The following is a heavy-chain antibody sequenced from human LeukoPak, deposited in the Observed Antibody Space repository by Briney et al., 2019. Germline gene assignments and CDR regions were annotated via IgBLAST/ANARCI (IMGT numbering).Heavy chain of an antibody. J-gene: IGHJ4*02. CDR2: IYHSGST. CDR3: ARADFANYAYFDY. Sequence: SETLSLTCAVSGGSISSSNWWSWVRQPPGKGLEWIGEIYHSGSTNYNPSLKSRVTISVDKSKNQFSLKLSSVTAADTAVYYCARADFANYAYFDYWGQGTLVTVSS. V-gene: IGHV4-4*02. CDR1: GGSISSSNW. D-gene: IGHD4/OR15-4a*01.